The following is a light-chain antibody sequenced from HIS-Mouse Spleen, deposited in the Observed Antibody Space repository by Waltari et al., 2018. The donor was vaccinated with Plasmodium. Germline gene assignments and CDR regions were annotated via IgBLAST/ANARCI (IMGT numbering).Light chain of an antibody. J-gene: IGKJ4*01. V-gene: IGKV3-11*01. Sequence: EIVLTQSPATLSLSPGERATLSCRASQSVSSYLAWYTQKPGQAPRLLIYDASNRATGIPSRFSGSGSGTDFTLTISSLEPEDFAVYYCQQRSNWPPLTFGGGTKVEIK. CDR2: DAS. CDR3: QQRSNWPPLT. CDR1: QSVSSY.